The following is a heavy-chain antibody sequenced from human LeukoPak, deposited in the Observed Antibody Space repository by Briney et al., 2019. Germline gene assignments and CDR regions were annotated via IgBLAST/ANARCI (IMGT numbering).Heavy chain of an antibody. J-gene: IGHJ4*02. Sequence: SETLSLTCTVSGGSVSSGRYYWSWIRQPPGKGLEWIGYIYYSGSTNYNPSLKSRVTISVDTSKNQFSLKLSSVTAADTAVYYCARGRNYYDSSGYYFRSLGYWGQGTLVTVSS. CDR3: ARGRNYYDSSGYYFRSLGY. V-gene: IGHV4-61*01. CDR2: IYYSGST. CDR1: GGSVSSGRYY. D-gene: IGHD3-22*01.